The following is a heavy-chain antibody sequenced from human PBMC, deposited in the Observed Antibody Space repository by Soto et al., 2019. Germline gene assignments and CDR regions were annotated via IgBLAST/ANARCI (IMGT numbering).Heavy chain of an antibody. CDR2: INPSGGST. Sequence: ASVKVSCKASGYRFTTYQMHWVRQAPGQGLEWMGTINPSGGSTSYAQRFQGRVTMARDTSTSTVYMQLSSLRSEDTALYYCARGDSNGWYFDYWGQGTLVTVSS. CDR3: ARGDSNGWYFDY. J-gene: IGHJ4*02. CDR1: GYRFTTYQ. V-gene: IGHV1-46*01. D-gene: IGHD6-19*01.